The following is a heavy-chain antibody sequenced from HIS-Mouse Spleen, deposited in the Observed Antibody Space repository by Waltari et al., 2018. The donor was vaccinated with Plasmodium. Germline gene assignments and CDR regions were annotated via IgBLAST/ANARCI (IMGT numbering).Heavy chain of an antibody. J-gene: IGHJ4*02. D-gene: IGHD6-13*01. Sequence: QVQLVQSGAEVKKTGASVKVSCKASGSTFTGYYMTWVRQAPGQGREWMGWINPNSGGTNYAQKVQGRVTMTRDTSISTAYMELSRLRSDDTAVYYCARDLAAAGHFDYWGQGTLVTVSS. CDR2: INPNSGGT. CDR1: GSTFTGYY. CDR3: ARDLAAAGHFDY. V-gene: IGHV1-2*02.